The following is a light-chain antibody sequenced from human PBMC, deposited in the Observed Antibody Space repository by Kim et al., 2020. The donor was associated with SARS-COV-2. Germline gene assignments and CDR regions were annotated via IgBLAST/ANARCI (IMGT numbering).Light chain of an antibody. CDR3: SSYTATTTLV. J-gene: IGLJ2*01. Sequence: GQSIRIACTGTRGHGGSYDHVSWYQQYPGKAPKLMIYDVSHRPSGVSNRFSGSKSGKTASLTISGLQAEDEADYYCSSYTATTTLVFGGGTQLTVL. CDR1: RGHGGSYDH. CDR2: DVS. V-gene: IGLV2-14*03.